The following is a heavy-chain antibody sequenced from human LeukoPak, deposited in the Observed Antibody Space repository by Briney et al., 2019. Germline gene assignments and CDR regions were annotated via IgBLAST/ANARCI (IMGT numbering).Heavy chain of an antibody. CDR1: GGSISSSSYY. CDR3: ARTDGSYSHYYMDV. CDR2: IYYSGST. Sequence: PSETLSLTCTVSGGSISSSSYYWGWIRQPPGKGLEWIGSIYYSGSTYYNPSLKSRVTISVDTSKNQFSLKLSSVTAADTAVYYCARTDGSYSHYYMDVWGKGTTVTISS. V-gene: IGHV4-39*07. D-gene: IGHD1-26*01. J-gene: IGHJ6*03.